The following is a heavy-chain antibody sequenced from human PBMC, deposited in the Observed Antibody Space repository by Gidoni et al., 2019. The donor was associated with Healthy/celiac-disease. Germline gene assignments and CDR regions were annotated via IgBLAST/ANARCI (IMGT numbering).Heavy chain of an antibody. Sequence: QVTLTESGPVLVKPTETFTLTCTVSGFSLSNARMGVSWIRQPPGKALEWLAHIFSNDEKSYSTSLKSRLTISKDTSKSQVVLTMTNMDPVDTATYYCARISGGRLYCTNGVCYHRFDPWGQGTLVTVSS. V-gene: IGHV2-26*01. CDR1: GFSLSNARMG. D-gene: IGHD2-8*01. CDR3: ARISGGRLYCTNGVCYHRFDP. CDR2: IFSNDEK. J-gene: IGHJ5*02.